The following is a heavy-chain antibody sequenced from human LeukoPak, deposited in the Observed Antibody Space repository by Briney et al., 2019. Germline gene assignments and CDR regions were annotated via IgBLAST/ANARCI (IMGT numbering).Heavy chain of an antibody. CDR3: ARYHSGYDDY. J-gene: IGHJ4*02. CDR1: GGSVSISSYY. D-gene: IGHD5-12*01. Sequence: PSETLSLTCTVSGGSVSISSYYWGWIRQPPGKGLEWIGSIYYSGSTYYNPSLKSRVSISVDTSKNQFSLKLNSVTAADTAVYYCARYHSGYDDYWGQGTLVTVS. V-gene: IGHV4-39*07. CDR2: IYYSGST.